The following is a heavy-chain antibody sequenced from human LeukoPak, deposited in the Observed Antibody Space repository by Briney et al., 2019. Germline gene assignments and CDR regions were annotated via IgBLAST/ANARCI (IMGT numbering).Heavy chain of an antibody. CDR3: AKDHIAAFYGMDV. V-gene: IGHV3-23*01. D-gene: IGHD6-6*01. CDR2: ISGSGGST. Sequence: GFLRLSCAASGFTFSSYAMSWVRQAPGKGLEWVSAISGSGGSTYYADSVKGRFTISRDNSKNTLYLQMNSLRAEDTAVYYCAKDHIAAFYGMDVWGQGTTVTVSS. J-gene: IGHJ6*02. CDR1: GFTFSSYA.